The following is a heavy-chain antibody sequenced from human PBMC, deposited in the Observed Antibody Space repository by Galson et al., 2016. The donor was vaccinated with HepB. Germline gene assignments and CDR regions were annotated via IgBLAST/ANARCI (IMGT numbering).Heavy chain of an antibody. D-gene: IGHD2-2*01. V-gene: IGHV5-51*03. Sequence: QSGAEVKKPGESLKISCKGSGYGFAGYWIGWVRQMPGEGLEWMGIIYPDDSSTGYSPSFLGQVTFSVDKSISTAYLHWSSLKASDNAMYYCVTGNLPPAVLATFRFDPWGQGTLVTVSS. CDR2: IYPDDSST. J-gene: IGHJ5*02. CDR1: GYGFAGYW. CDR3: VTGNLPPAVLATFRFDP.